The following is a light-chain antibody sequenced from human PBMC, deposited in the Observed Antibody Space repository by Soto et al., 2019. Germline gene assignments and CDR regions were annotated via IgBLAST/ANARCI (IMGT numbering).Light chain of an antibody. V-gene: IGKV2-24*01. CDR2: KVS. Sequence: DIGMTQTPLPSPVTLGQAASISCRSSQSLLHSDGNTYLSWFQQRPGQPPRLLIYKVSDRFSGVPDRFSGSGAGTDFTLTISRVEAEDVGVYYCMQGTHWPRTFGQGTKVDIK. J-gene: IGKJ1*01. CDR1: QSLLHSDGNTY. CDR3: MQGTHWPRT.